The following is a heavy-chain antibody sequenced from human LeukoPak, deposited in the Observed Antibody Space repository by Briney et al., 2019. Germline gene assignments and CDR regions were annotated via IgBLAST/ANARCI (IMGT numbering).Heavy chain of an antibody. D-gene: IGHD6-13*01. J-gene: IGHJ4*02. Sequence: GGSLRLSCAASGFTFSSYDMHWVRQATGKGLEWVSAIGTAGDTYYPGSVKGRFTISRENAKNSLYLQMNSLRAGDTAMYYCARGMYSSRGFDYWGQGTLVTVSS. CDR3: ARGMYSSRGFDY. CDR1: GFTFSSYD. V-gene: IGHV3-13*01. CDR2: IGTAGDT.